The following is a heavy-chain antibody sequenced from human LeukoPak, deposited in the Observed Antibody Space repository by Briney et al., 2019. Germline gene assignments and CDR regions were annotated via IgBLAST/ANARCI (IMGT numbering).Heavy chain of an antibody. D-gene: IGHD2-8*02. CDR2: IYTSGST. J-gene: IGHJ4*02. Sequence: SETLSLTCTVSGGSISDYYWSWIRQPPGKGLEWIGYIYTSGSTNYNPSLKSRVTISVDTSKNKFSLKLSSVTAADTAVYYCARHLTGSSVCIEYWGQGTLVTVSS. CDR3: ARHLTGSSVCIEY. CDR1: GGSISDYY. V-gene: IGHV4-4*09.